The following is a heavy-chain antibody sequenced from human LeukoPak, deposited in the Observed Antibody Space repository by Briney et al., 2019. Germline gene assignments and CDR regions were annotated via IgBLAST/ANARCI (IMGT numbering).Heavy chain of an antibody. CDR3: ARRRSTYYFDY. D-gene: IGHD1-26*01. V-gene: IGHV5-51*01. J-gene: IGHJ4*02. CDR1: GYSFTTYW. CDR2: IYPGDSDT. Sequence: GESLKISCKASGYSFTTYWIAWVRQMPGKGLEWMGIIYPGDSDTRYSPSFQGQVTISADKSISTAYLQWSSLKASDTAMYYCARRRSTYYFDYWGQGTLVTVSS.